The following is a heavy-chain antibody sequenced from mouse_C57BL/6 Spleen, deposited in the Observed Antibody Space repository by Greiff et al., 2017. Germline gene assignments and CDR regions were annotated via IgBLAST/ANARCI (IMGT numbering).Heavy chain of an antibody. V-gene: IGHV1-39*01. CDR3: AREGVRYYGSSPYWYFDV. J-gene: IGHJ1*03. D-gene: IGHD1-1*01. Sequence: VHVKQSGPELVKPGASVKISCKASGYSFTDYNMNWVKQSNGKSLEWIGVINPNYGTTSYNQKFKGKATLTVDQSSSTAYMQLNSLTSEDSAVYYCAREGVRYYGSSPYWYFDVWGTGTTVTVSS. CDR1: GYSFTDYN. CDR2: INPNYGTT.